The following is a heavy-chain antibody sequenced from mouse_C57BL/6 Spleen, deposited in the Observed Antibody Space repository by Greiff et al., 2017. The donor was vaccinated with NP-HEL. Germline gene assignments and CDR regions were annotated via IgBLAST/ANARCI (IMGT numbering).Heavy chain of an antibody. V-gene: IGHV1-69*01. CDR3: ARGRDGYSGDFDY. CDR2: IDPSDSYT. CDR1: GYTFTSYW. J-gene: IGHJ2*01. Sequence: QVQLQQPGAELVMPGASVKLSCKASGYTFTSYWMHWVKQRPGQGLEWIGEIDPSDSYTNYNQKFKGKSTLTVDKSSSTAYMQLSSLTSEDSAVDYCARGRDGYSGDFDYWGQGTTLTVSS. D-gene: IGHD2-3*01.